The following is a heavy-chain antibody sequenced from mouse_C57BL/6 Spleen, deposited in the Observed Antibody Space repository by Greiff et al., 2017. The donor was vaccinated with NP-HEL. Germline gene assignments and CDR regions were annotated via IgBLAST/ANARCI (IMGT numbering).Heavy chain of an antibody. CDR3: GRSKKYYGSSSMDY. J-gene: IGHJ4*01. Sequence: QVQLQQPGAELVRPGSSVKLSCKASGYTFTSYWMDWVKQRPGQGLEWIGNIYPSDSETHYIQKFKDKATLTVDKSSSTAYMQLSSLTSEDSAVYDCGRSKKYYGSSSMDYWGQGTSVTVSS. D-gene: IGHD1-1*01. CDR2: IYPSDSET. CDR1: GYTFTSYW. V-gene: IGHV1-61*01.